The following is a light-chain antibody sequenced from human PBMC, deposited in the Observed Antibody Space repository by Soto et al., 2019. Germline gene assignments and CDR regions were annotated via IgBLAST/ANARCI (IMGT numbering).Light chain of an antibody. Sequence: QPVLTQPPSVSGAPGQRVTISCTGSSSNIGAGYDVHWYQQLPGTAPKLLIYGNSNRPSGVPDRFSGSKSGTSASLAITGLQAEDEAEYYCQSYDSSLSAGVFGGGTKVTVL. J-gene: IGLJ3*02. CDR2: GNS. CDR3: QSYDSSLSAGV. V-gene: IGLV1-40*01. CDR1: SSNIGAGYD.